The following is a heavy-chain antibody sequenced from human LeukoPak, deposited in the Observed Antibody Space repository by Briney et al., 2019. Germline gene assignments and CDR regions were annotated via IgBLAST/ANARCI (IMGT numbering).Heavy chain of an antibody. V-gene: IGHV1-2*02. D-gene: IGHD3-22*01. CDR1: GYTFTGYY. CDR3: ARVGYDNSGYDPSDY. CDR2: INPNSGGT. Sequence: ASVTVSCKASGYTFTGYYMHWVRQAPGQGLEWMGWINPNSGGTNYAQKFQGRVTMTRDTSISTAYMELSRLRSDDTAVYYCARVGYDNSGYDPSDYWGQGTLVTVSS. J-gene: IGHJ4*02.